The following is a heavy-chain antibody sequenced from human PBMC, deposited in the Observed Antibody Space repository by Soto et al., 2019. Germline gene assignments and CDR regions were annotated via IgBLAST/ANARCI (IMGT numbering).Heavy chain of an antibody. V-gene: IGHV3-64D*06. CDR3: TRGYSYGYHYFDY. D-gene: IGHD5-18*01. Sequence: GGSLRLSCPASGFTFSSYAMHWVRQAPGKGLEYVSAISSNGGSTYYADSVKGRFTISRDNSKNTLYLQMSSLRAEDTAVYYCTRGYSYGYHYFDYWGQGTLVTVSS. CDR2: ISSNGGST. J-gene: IGHJ4*02. CDR1: GFTFSSYA.